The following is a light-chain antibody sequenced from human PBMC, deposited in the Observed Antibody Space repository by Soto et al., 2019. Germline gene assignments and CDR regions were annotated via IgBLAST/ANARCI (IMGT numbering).Light chain of an antibody. CDR1: QSVSSSY. CDR2: DAS. Sequence: EIVLTQSPGTLSLSPGERATVACRSSQSVSSSYLAWYQQKPGQAPRLLIYDASNRATGIPARFSGSGSGTDFTLTISSLEPEDFAVYYCQQRSNWPITFGQGTRLEI. V-gene: IGKV3D-20*02. CDR3: QQRSNWPIT. J-gene: IGKJ5*01.